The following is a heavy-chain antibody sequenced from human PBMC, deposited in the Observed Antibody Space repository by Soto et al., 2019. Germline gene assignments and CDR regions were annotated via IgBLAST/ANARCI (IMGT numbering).Heavy chain of an antibody. CDR3: AGRSSLASVQVYFGEISNYNWFDP. D-gene: IGHD3-10*01. CDR1: GVSISSAIYY. CDR2: IYHSGSP. J-gene: IGHJ5*02. Sequence: WETLSLTCTVSGVSISSAIYYWGWIPQPQGKGLEWIGSIYHSGSPYYNPSLQGRVTISVDTSKNQFSLKLSSVTAADTAVYFCAGRSSLASVQVYFGEISNYNWFDPWGQGTLVTVSS. V-gene: IGHV4-39*01.